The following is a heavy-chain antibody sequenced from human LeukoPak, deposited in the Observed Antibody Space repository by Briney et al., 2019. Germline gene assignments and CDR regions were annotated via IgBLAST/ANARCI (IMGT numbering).Heavy chain of an antibody. CDR1: GFTFSSYS. J-gene: IGHJ6*02. CDR3: ARGGYAYYYGMDV. CDR2: ISSSSSYI. D-gene: IGHD5-12*01. Sequence: PGGSLRLSCAASGFTFSSYSMNWVRQAPGKGLEWVSSISSSSSYIYYADSVKGRFTISRDNAKNSLYLQMNSLRAENTAVYYCARGGYAYYYGMDVWGQGTTVTVSS. V-gene: IGHV3-21*01.